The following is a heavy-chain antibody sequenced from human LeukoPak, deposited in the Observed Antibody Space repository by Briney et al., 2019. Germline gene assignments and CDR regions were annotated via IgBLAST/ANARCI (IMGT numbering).Heavy chain of an antibody. CDR1: GGSFSGCY. CDR3: ARRVIDYDFDY. D-gene: IGHD3-10*01. J-gene: IGHJ4*02. V-gene: IGHV4-34*01. Sequence: SETLSLTCAVYGGSFSGCYWSWIRQPPGKGLEWIGEINHSGSTNYNPSLKSRVTISVDTSKNQFSLKLSSVTAADTAVYYCARRVIDYDFDYWGQGTLVTVSS. CDR2: INHSGST.